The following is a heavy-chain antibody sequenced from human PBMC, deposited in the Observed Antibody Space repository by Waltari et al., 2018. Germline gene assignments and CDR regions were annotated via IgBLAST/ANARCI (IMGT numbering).Heavy chain of an antibody. CDR2: INADGSEK. CDR3: ARLHSANY. D-gene: IGHD2-15*01. Sequence: EVQVVESGGDLVQPGGSLRVSCAASGFPFSSYRMTWVRQAPGKGLEWVANINADGSEKEYVDSVKGRFTISRDNAKNSLYLQMNSLRVEDTAVYYCARLHSANYWGQGTLVTVSS. J-gene: IGHJ4*02. V-gene: IGHV3-7*01. CDR1: GFPFSSYR.